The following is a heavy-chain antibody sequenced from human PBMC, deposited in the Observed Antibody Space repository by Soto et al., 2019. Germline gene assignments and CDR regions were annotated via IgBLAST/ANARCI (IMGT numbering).Heavy chain of an antibody. J-gene: IGHJ4*02. CDR1: GGTFSSYT. V-gene: IGHV1-69*02. CDR2: IIPILGIA. CDR3: ARGIAAAGTFFEGSYYFDY. Sequence: QVQLVQSGAEVKKPGSSVKVSCKASGGTFSSYTISWVRQAPGQGLEWMGRIIPILGIANYAQKFQGRVTITADKSTSTAYMELSSLRSEDTAVYYCARGIAAAGTFFEGSYYFDYWGQGTLVTVSS. D-gene: IGHD6-13*01.